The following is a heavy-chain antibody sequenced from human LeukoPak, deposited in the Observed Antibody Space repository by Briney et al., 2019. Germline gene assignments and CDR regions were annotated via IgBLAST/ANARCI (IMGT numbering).Heavy chain of an antibody. CDR3: ARVYISSASFDY. D-gene: IGHD3-10*01. CDR2: MNIDGSSI. Sequence: RGALRLSCAASRFTLNRYWMHWVRQAPRKGLVWVSRMNIDGSSISYADSVKGRFTISRDNAKNTLYLQMNSLRAEDTAVYFCARVYISSASFDYWGQGSEVTVPS. CDR1: RFTLNRYW. V-gene: IGHV3-74*01. J-gene: IGHJ4*02.